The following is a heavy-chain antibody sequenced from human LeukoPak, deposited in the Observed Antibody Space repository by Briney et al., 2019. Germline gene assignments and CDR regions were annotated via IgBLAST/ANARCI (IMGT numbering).Heavy chain of an antibody. CDR3: ARRAGEYSHPYDY. J-gene: IGHJ4*02. V-gene: IGHV3-23*01. Sequence: GGSVTLSCSACGFTYYSYAMRWLRQATGRGVEGVSAISGSGGSTYYADSVKGRLTISSDNSKNTLYLQMNSLRAEESAVYYCARRAGEYSHPYDYWGQGTLVTVSS. CDR1: GFTYYSYA. CDR2: ISGSGGST. D-gene: IGHD4-17*01.